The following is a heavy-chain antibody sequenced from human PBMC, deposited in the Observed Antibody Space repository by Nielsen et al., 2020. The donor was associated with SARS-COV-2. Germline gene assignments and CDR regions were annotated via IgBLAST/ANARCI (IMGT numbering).Heavy chain of an antibody. J-gene: IGHJ4*02. CDR1: GAPIGPHP. D-gene: IGHD6-13*01. V-gene: IGHV4-59*11. CDR3: ARDRWQQLVPTY. CDR2: IFNTGST. Sequence: SDTLPPTRTPLGAPIGPHPCTRTRQPPAKAPDRIGPIFNTGSTSYNPSLRSRVTILVDTSKNHFSLKLTSVTAADTAVYYCARDRWQQLVPTYWGQGTLVTVSS.